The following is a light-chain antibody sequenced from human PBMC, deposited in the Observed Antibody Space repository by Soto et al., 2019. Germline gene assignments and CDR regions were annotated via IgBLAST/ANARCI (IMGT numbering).Light chain of an antibody. CDR3: QQYNIWPLLT. CDR2: GAS. Sequence: EIVMTQSPATLSVSPGERATLSCRASQSVGLHLASYQQKPGQAPRLLIYGASTRATGIPDRFSGSGSGTEFTLTIRSLQSEDFALYYCQQYNIWPLLTFGGGTKVEI. J-gene: IGKJ4*01. CDR1: QSVGLH. V-gene: IGKV3-15*01.